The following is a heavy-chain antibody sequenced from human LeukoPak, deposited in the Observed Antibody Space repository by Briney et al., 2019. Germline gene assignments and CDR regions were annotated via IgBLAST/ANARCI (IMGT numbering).Heavy chain of an antibody. V-gene: IGHV1-46*01. Sequence: ASVKVSCKASGYTFTSYYMHWVRQAPGQGLEWMRIINPSGGSTSYAQKFQGRVTMTRDTSTSTVYMELSSLRSEDTAVYYCARDTAMVALGYYYYYMDVWGKGTTVTVSS. J-gene: IGHJ6*03. CDR2: INPSGGST. CDR1: GYTFTSYY. CDR3: ARDTAMVALGYYYYYMDV. D-gene: IGHD5-18*01.